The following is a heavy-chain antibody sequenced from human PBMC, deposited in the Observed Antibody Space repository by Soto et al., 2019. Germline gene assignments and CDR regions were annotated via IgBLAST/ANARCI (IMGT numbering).Heavy chain of an antibody. V-gene: IGHV3-21*02. CDR2: INGRSNYK. CDR3: VGADGLVGSNSSFDY. CDR1: GFSFSTYN. D-gene: IGHD1-26*01. J-gene: IGHJ4*02. Sequence: EVQVVESGGGLVKPGGSLRLSCATSGFSFSTYNMNWVRQAPGKGLEWVSSINGRSNYKYYTDSVKGRFAISRDNPKNSLYLPMDSLRVEDTAVYYCVGADGLVGSNSSFDYWGQGTLVTVSS.